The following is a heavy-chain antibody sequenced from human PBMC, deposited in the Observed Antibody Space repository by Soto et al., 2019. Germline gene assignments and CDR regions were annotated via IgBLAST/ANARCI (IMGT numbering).Heavy chain of an antibody. Sequence: SETLSLTCTVSGGSISSYYWSWIRQPPGKGLEWIGYIYYSGSTNYNPSLKSRVTISVDTSKNQFSLKLSSVTAADTAVYYCVTGDGGNHDAFDFWGQGTMVTVSS. CDR2: IYYSGST. J-gene: IGHJ3*01. D-gene: IGHD2-15*01. CDR3: VTGDGGNHDAFDF. V-gene: IGHV4-59*01. CDR1: GGSISSYY.